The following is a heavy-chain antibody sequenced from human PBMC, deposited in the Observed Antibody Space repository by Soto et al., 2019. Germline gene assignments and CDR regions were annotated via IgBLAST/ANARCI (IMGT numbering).Heavy chain of an antibody. V-gene: IGHV4-39*01. CDR2: IYYSGDT. CDR1: GGSIRGSAFY. J-gene: IGHJ4*02. D-gene: IGHD3-22*01. CDR3: ARADSSHWATFDL. Sequence: SETLSLTCTVSGGSIRGSAFYWGWIRQAPGRGLEWIGSIYYSGDTYHNPSLKSRVTISVDTSKNQFSLKLSSVTAADTAVYYCARADSSHWATFDLWGQGTMVTVSS.